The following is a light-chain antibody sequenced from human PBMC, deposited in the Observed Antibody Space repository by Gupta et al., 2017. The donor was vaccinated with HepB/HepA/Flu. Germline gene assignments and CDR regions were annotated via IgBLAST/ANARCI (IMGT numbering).Light chain of an antibody. CDR3: QQYYSSPPT. J-gene: IGKJ2*01. CDR2: WAS. Sequence: AVSLCERAPIHCRSSQSVLYSANNKNYLAWYQQKPGQPPKLLIYWASTRESGVPDRFSGSGSGTEFTLTISSLQAEDVAVYYCQQYYSSPPTFGQGTKLEIK. V-gene: IGKV4-1*01. CDR1: QSVLYSANNKNY.